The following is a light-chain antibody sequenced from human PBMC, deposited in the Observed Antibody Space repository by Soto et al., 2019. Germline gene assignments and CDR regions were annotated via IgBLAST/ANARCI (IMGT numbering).Light chain of an antibody. V-gene: IGLV1-40*01. CDR3: QSYDSSLSGAWV. J-gene: IGLJ3*02. CDR1: TSNIGAGFD. Sequence: QSVLTQPPSVSGAPGQRVTISCIGTTSNIGAGFDVHWYQPFPGTAPKLLIYGGTTRPSGVPDRFSGSQSGTSASLAITGLQPGDEADYYCQSYDSSLSGAWVFGGGTKLTVL. CDR2: GGT.